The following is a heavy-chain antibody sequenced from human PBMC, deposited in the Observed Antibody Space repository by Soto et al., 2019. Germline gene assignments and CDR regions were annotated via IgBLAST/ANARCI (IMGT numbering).Heavy chain of an antibody. D-gene: IGHD3-16*01. CDR1: GFTFSSYW. CDR2: ISQDSGGK. J-gene: IGHJ4*02. Sequence: GGSLRLSCAASGFTFSSYWMNWVRQAPGKGLEWVADISQDSGGKGYGDSVKGRFTISRDNAKNSLYLQMNSLRAEDTAVYYCARGTVRYDDYVSLDYWGQGTLVTVSS. CDR3: ARGTVRYDDYVSLDY. V-gene: IGHV3-7*01.